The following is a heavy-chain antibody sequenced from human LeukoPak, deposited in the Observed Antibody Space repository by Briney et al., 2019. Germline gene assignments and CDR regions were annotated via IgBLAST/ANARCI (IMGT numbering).Heavy chain of an antibody. CDR1: GFTFSSYG. D-gene: IGHD3-10*01. CDR3: AKGRITMVRGVLAPFDY. Sequence: GGTLRLSCAAYGFTFSSYGMSWVRQAPGKGLEWVSAISGSGGSTYYADSVKGRFTISRDNSKTTLYLQMNSLRAEDTAVYYCAKGRITMVRGVLAPFDYWGQGTLVTVSS. J-gene: IGHJ4*02. CDR2: ISGSGGST. V-gene: IGHV3-23*01.